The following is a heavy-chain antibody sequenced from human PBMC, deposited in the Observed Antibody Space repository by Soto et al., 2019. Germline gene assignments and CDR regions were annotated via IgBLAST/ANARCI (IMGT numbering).Heavy chain of an antibody. CDR3: AKDTRGVGGYGMDV. J-gene: IGHJ6*02. CDR1: GFTFDDYA. Sequence: EVQLVESGGGLVQPGRSLRLSCAASGFTFDDYAMHWVRQAPGKGLEWVSGISWNSGSIGYADSVKGRFTISRDSAKNSLYLQMNSLRAEDTALYYCAKDTRGVGGYGMDVWGQGTTVTVSS. D-gene: IGHD3-10*01. CDR2: ISWNSGSI. V-gene: IGHV3-9*01.